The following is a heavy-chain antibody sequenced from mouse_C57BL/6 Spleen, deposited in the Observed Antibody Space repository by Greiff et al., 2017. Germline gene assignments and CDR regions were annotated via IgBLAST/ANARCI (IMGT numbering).Heavy chain of an antibody. Sequence: VHLVESGPGLVQPSQSLSITCTVSGFSLTSYGVHWVRQSPGKGLEWLGVIWRGGSTDYNAAFMSRLSITKDNSKSQVFFKMNSLQADDTAIYYCAKGDGYYAWFAYWGQGTLVTVSA. CDR3: AKGDGYYAWFAY. V-gene: IGHV2-5*01. CDR2: IWRGGST. CDR1: GFSLTSYG. J-gene: IGHJ3*01. D-gene: IGHD2-3*01.